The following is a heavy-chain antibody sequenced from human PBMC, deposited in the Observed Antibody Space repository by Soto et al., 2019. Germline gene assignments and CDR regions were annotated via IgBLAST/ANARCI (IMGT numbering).Heavy chain of an antibody. Sequence: EVQLVESGGGLVQPGGSLRLSCAASGFTFSTYSMSWVRQAPGKGLEWVSYISSTSNTIYYTDSVKGRFTISRDNAKNSLYLHMNSRSAEDTAVYYCGRYRGCSGGICYRDLGYWGQGTLVTVSS. V-gene: IGHV3-48*01. CDR1: GFTFSTYS. CDR3: GRYRGCSGGICYRDLGY. CDR2: ISSTSNTI. D-gene: IGHD2-15*01. J-gene: IGHJ4*02.